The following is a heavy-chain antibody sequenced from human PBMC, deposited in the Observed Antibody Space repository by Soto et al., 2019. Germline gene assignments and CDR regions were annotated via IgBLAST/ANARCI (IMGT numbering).Heavy chain of an antibody. CDR2: IWYDGSNK. V-gene: IGHV3-33*01. J-gene: IGHJ4*02. D-gene: IGHD5-18*01. Sequence: GGSLRLSCSWSGFTFISYGMQWVRKAPCKGLEWGAVIWYDGSNKYYADSVKGRFTISRDNSKNTLYLQMNSLRAEDTAVYYCASSPGGYSYGYYFDYWGQGTLVTVSS. CDR3: ASSPGGYSYGYYFDY. CDR1: GFTFISYG.